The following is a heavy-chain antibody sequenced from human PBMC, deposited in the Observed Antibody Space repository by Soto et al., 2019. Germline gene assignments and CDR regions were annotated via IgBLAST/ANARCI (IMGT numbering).Heavy chain of an antibody. J-gene: IGHJ4*02. CDR2: ISWNSETI. D-gene: IGHD3-22*01. Sequence: EVQLVESGGGLVQPGRSLRLSCAASGFTVDDYAMHWVRQAPGKGLEWVSGISWNSETIDYADSVKGRFTISRDNAMISVFLLMNRLSPADTALYFCAKHRKCGGITTLHSFDSWCQGTLVTVS. CDR3: AKHRKCGGITTLHSFDS. CDR1: GFTVDDYA. V-gene: IGHV3-9*01.